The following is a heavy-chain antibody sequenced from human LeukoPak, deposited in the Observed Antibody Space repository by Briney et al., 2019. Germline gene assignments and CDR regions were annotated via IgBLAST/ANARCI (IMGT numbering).Heavy chain of an antibody. J-gene: IGHJ4*02. CDR3: ARASMVRGVLIFDY. D-gene: IGHD3-10*01. CDR2: ISGYNGYT. Sequence: ASVKVSCKASGYTFTRYGIGWVRQAPGQGLEWMGWISGYNGYTKYAQKFQGRVTMTTDTSTSTAYMELRSLRYDDTAVYFCARASMVRGVLIFDYWGQGTLVTVSS. V-gene: IGHV1-18*01. CDR1: GYTFTRYG.